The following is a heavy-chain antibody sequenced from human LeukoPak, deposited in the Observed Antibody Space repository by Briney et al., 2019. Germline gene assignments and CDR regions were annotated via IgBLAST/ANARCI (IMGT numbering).Heavy chain of an antibody. CDR3: ARLRSGSTPPPPHYYYGLDV. CDR2: IFYSGSA. D-gene: IGHD1-26*01. J-gene: IGHJ6*02. V-gene: IGHV4-59*01. Sequence: SETLSLTCTVSGGSINDFYWTWIRQPPGRGLEWIGYIFYSGSANSNPSLESRVTISVDTSKNQFSLKLSSVTAADTAAYYCARLRSGSTPPPPHYYYGLDVWGQGTTVIVSS. CDR1: GGSINDFY.